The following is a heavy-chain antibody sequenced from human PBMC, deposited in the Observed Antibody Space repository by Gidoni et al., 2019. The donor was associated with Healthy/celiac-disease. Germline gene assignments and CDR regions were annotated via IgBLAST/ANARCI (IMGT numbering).Heavy chain of an antibody. CDR2: ISSSMSYT. Sequence: VQLVESGGGLVKPGGSLRLSCAASGFTFRDYYMSWIRQAPGKGLEWVSYISSSMSYTNYADSVKGRFTISRDNAKNSLYLQMNSLRAEDTAVYYCARGPSGYSSSWPDYWGQGTLVTVSS. J-gene: IGHJ4*02. CDR1: GFTFRDYY. CDR3: ARGPSGYSSSWPDY. D-gene: IGHD6-13*01. V-gene: IGHV3-11*06.